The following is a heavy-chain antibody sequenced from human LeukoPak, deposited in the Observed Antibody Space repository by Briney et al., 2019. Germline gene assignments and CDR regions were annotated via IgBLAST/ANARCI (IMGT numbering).Heavy chain of an antibody. CDR3: ARIFYFGDNNWRYFDY. D-gene: IGHD1-20*01. Sequence: GGSLRLSCAASGFTFSNYWMSWVRQAPGKGLEWVANIDPDGSKKQYADSVKGRFTTSRDNAKNSLYLQMNSLRAEDTAIYYCARIFYFGDNNWRYFDYWGQGTLVTVSS. CDR2: IDPDGSKK. CDR1: GFTFSNYW. V-gene: IGHV3-7*01. J-gene: IGHJ4*02.